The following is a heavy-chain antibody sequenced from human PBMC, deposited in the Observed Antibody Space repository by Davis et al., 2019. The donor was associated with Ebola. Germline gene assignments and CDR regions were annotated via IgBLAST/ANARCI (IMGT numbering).Heavy chain of an antibody. CDR3: ASPLRGSGYLGAFDI. D-gene: IGHD5-12*01. Sequence: SVKVSCKASGGTFSSYAISWVRQAPGQGLEWMGGIIPIFGTANYAQKFQGRVTITADESTSTAYMELSSLRSEDTAVYYCASPLRGSGYLGAFDIWGQGTMVTVSS. V-gene: IGHV1-69*13. CDR1: GGTFSSYA. CDR2: IIPIFGTA. J-gene: IGHJ3*02.